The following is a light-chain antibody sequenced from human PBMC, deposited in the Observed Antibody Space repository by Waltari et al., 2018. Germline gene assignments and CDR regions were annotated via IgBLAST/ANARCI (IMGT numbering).Light chain of an antibody. CDR2: DVS. CDR3: SSQSSNNVVL. CDR1: SNDVGGYNS. J-gene: IGLJ2*01. V-gene: IGLV2-14*01. Sequence: QSALTQPASVSGPPGQSVTIFCTGTSNDVGGYNSVSWYQEHPGQAPRVILYDVSDRPSGVSDRFSGSKSGNAASLPISGLQAEDEADYYCSSQSSNNVVLFGGGTKLTVL.